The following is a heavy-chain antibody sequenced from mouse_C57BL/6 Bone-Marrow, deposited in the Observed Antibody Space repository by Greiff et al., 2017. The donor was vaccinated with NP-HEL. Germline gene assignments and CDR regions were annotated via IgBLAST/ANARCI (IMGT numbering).Heavy chain of an antibody. V-gene: IGHV5-17*01. Sequence: EVKVVESGGGLVKPGGSLKLSCAASGFTFSDYGMHWVRQAPEKGLEWVAYISSGSSTIYYADTVKGRFTISRDNAKNTLFLQMTSLRSEDTAMYYCARDGLPPAMDYWGQGTSVTVSS. CDR3: ARDGLPPAMDY. CDR1: GFTFSDYG. D-gene: IGHD2-2*01. CDR2: ISSGSSTI. J-gene: IGHJ4*01.